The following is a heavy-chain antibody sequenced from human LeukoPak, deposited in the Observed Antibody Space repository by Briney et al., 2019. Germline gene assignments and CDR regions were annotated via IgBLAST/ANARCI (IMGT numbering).Heavy chain of an antibody. CDR2: ISAYNGNT. Sequence: ASVKVSCKASGYTFTSYGINWVRQAPGQGLEWMGWISAYNGNTKYAQKFQGTVTMTTDTSTTTAYMELRSLRYDDTAVYYCARGNGETVSTLLNWFDPWGQGTLVTVSS. CDR1: GYTFTSYG. V-gene: IGHV1-18*01. D-gene: IGHD5/OR15-5a*01. J-gene: IGHJ5*02. CDR3: ARGNGETVSTLLNWFDP.